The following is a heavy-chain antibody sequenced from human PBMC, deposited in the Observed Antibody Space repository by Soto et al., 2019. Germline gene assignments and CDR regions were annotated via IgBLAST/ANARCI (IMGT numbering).Heavy chain of an antibody. Sequence: GGSLRLSCAASGFTFSSYEMNWVRQAPGKGLEWVSYISSSGSTIYHADSVKGRFTISRDNAKNSLYLQMNSLRAEDTAVYYCASLYSGSYSPPYNWFDPWGQGTLVTVSS. J-gene: IGHJ5*02. D-gene: IGHD1-26*01. V-gene: IGHV3-48*03. CDR3: ASLYSGSYSPPYNWFDP. CDR1: GFTFSSYE. CDR2: ISSSGSTI.